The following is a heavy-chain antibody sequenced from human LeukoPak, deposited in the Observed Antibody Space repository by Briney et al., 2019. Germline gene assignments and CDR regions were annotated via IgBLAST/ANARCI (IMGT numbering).Heavy chain of an antibody. CDR2: ITQGGRT. CDR3: ARGWFVFWHNSDADDNAFDV. D-gene: IGHD1/OR15-1a*01. J-gene: IGHJ3*01. V-gene: IGHV4-34*01. Sequence: SETLSLTCAVYGGSFRRYYWSWIRQVPGKGLEWLGEITQGGRTNYNPSLKSRVTISVDTSKNQISLNLSFVTATDTAVYYCARGWFVFWHNSDADDNAFDVWGPGTMVTVSS. CDR1: GGSFRRYY.